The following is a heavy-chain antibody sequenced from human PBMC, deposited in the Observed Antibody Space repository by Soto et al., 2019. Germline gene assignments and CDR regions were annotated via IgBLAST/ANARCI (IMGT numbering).Heavy chain of an antibody. CDR2: IYPCDSDT. V-gene: IGHV5-51*01. J-gene: IGHJ4*01. Sequence: GESLKISCKGSGYSFTKYCIAWVRQMPWKGLEWMGIIYPCDSDTRYSPSFQGQITISADKSINTAYLQWSSLKASDTATYYCARRGASSGYMDYCGHGTPVTVXS. D-gene: IGHD3-22*01. CDR3: ARRGASSGYMDY. CDR1: GYSFTKYC.